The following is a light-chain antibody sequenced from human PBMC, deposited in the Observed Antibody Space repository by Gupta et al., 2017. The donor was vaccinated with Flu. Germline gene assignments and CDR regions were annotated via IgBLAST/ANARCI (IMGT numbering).Light chain of an antibody. CDR1: NIESKR. CDR2: DDH. Sequence: SYVLTQPPSVSVAPGQTARVTCGGDNIESKRVHWYQQRPGQAPVLVVYDDHYRPSGIPARISGSNSGNTATLTISGVEAGDEADYYCQVWDSGSDDFVFGTETKVTVL. V-gene: IGLV3-21*02. J-gene: IGLJ1*01. CDR3: QVWDSGSDDFV.